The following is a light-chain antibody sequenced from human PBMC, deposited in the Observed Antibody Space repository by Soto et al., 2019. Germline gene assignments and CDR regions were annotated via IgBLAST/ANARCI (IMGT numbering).Light chain of an antibody. V-gene: IGKV1-39*01. J-gene: IGKJ4*01. CDR2: GAS. CDR1: QNIDTF. CDR3: QQTYSTLALT. Sequence: DIQMTQSPFSLAASVGDRVTVSCRSSQNIDTFLNWYRHKPGKAPELLIFGASRLHSGVPSRFSGGGSGTEFPLNISSLQPEHFATYYCQQTYSTLALTLGGGTKVEI.